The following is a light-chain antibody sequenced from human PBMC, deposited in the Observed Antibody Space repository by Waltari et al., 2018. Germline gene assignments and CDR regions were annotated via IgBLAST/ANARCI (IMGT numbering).Light chain of an antibody. J-gene: IGLJ3*02. CDR1: SSNIGAGYD. V-gene: IGLV1-40*01. CDR3: QSYDSSLSGAV. CDR2: FGS. Sequence: QSALTQPPSVSGAPGQRVTISCTGSSSNIGAGYDVNWYQHLPGTAPKLLIFFGSKRPSGVPARFSGAKAGPSASLAITGLQAEDEADYYCQSYDSSLSGAVFGGGTKVTVL.